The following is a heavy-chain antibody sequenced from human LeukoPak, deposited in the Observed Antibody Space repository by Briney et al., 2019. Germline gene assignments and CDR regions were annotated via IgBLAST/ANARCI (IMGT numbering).Heavy chain of an antibody. CDR3: ARDPTIFGVAGTNWFDP. Sequence: ASVKVSCKASGYTFTSYGISWVRQAPGQGLEWMGWISGYNGNTNYAQKFQGRVTMTTDTSTSTAYMELRSLRSGDTAVYYCARDPTIFGVAGTNWFDPWGQGTLVTVSS. CDR2: ISGYNGNT. CDR1: GYTFTSYG. J-gene: IGHJ5*02. D-gene: IGHD3-3*01. V-gene: IGHV1-18*01.